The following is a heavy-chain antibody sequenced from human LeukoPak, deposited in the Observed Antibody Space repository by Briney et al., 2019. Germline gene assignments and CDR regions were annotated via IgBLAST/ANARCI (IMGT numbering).Heavy chain of an antibody. CDR1: GYTFASYY. V-gene: IGHV1-46*01. CDR3: ARDYTGGGSSWSDNWFDP. CDR2: INPSSGTT. D-gene: IGHD6-13*01. J-gene: IGHJ5*01. Sequence: GAAVKVSCKASGYTFASYYLHWVRQAPGQGLEGVGIINPSSGTTTYAQNFQGSVTMTRDTSTTTVYMELNSLRSDDTAMYYCARDYTGGGSSWSDNWFDPWGQGTLVTVSS.